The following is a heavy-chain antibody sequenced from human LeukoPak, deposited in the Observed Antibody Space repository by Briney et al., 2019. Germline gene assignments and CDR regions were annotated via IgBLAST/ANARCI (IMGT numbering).Heavy chain of an antibody. V-gene: IGHV1-46*01. D-gene: IGHD6-13*01. Sequence: GASVKVSCKASGYTFTSYYMHWVRQAPGQGLEWMGIINPSGGSTSYAQKFQGRVTMTRDTSTSTVYMELSSLRSEDTAVYYCARDRGSSSWFLTRVLHYWGQGTLVTVSS. CDR1: GYTFTSYY. CDR3: ARDRGSSSWFLTRVLHY. J-gene: IGHJ4*02. CDR2: INPSGGST.